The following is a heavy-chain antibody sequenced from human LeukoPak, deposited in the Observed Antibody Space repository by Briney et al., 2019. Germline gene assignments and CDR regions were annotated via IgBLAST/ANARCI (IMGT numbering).Heavy chain of an antibody. Sequence: ASVKVSCKVSGYILTELLMHWVRQAPGKGLEWMGGFDPEDGETIYAQKFQGRVTMTEDTFTDTAYMELSSLRPEDTAVYYCTTWQGSMETMVRDYWGQGILVTVSS. CDR1: GYILTELL. CDR2: FDPEDGET. CDR3: TTWQGSMETMVRDY. V-gene: IGHV1-24*01. D-gene: IGHD3-10*01. J-gene: IGHJ4*02.